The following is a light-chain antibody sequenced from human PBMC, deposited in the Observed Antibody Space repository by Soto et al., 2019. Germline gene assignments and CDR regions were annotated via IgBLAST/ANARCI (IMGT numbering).Light chain of an antibody. V-gene: IGKV1-39*01. CDR3: QQSYNTPIT. CDR1: QSINSF. Sequence: DIQMTQSPSSLSASVGGRVTITCRASQSINSFLNWYQQKPGKAPNLLIYVASSLQSEVPSRFSGSGSGTDFTLTITSLQPEDFATYYCQQSYNTPITFGQGTRLEIK. J-gene: IGKJ5*01. CDR2: VAS.